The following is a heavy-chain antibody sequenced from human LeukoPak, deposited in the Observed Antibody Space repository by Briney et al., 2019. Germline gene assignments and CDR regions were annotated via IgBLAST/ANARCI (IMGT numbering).Heavy chain of an antibody. V-gene: IGHV6-1*01. D-gene: IGHD6-19*01. CDR1: GDSVSSGSAA. CDR3: ARAVTAVAGTLDS. CDR2: TYYRSKWSN. Sequence: SQTLSLTCAISGDSVSSGSAAWPWIRQSPSRGLEWLAKTYYRSKWSNDYSTSVASRITITSDTSKNQFSLQLKSVTPEDTAVYYCARAVTAVAGTLDSRGQGTLVTVSS. J-gene: IGHJ5*01.